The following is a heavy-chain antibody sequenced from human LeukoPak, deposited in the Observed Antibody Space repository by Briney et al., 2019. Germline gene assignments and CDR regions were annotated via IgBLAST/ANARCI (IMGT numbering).Heavy chain of an antibody. V-gene: IGHV3-7*01. CDR1: GFTFSSYW. Sequence: PGGSLRPSCAASGFTFSSYWMNWVRQAPGKGLEWVANIKQDGSERNYVDSVKGRFTISRDNAKNTLYLQMNSLRAEDTAVYYCARPQKDPNSSGWPYWGQGTLVTVSS. CDR3: ARPQKDPNSSGWPY. CDR2: IKQDGSER. D-gene: IGHD6-19*01. J-gene: IGHJ4*02.